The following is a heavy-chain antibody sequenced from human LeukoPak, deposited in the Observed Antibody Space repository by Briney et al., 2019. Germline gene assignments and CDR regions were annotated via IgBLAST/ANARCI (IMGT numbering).Heavy chain of an antibody. J-gene: IGHJ4*02. CDR1: VYTFTGYY. D-gene: IGHD3-16*02. CDR3: ARILHYDYVWGSYRSPFDY. Sequence: GASVKVSCKASVYTFTGYYMHWVRQAPGQGLEWMGWINPNSGGTNYAQKFQGRVTMTRDTSISTAYMELSRLRSDDTAVYYCARILHYDYVWGSYRSPFDYWGQGPLVTVSS. V-gene: IGHV1-2*02. CDR2: INPNSGGT.